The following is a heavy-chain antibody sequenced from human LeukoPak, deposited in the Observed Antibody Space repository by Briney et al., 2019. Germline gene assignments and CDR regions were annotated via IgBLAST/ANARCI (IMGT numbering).Heavy chain of an antibody. Sequence: GASVKVSCKASGGTFSSYAISWVRQAPGQGLEWMGGIIPIFGTANYAQKFQGRVTITADESTSTAYMELSSLRSEDTAVYYCARDFLDCGSTSCYRPKTDYYYGMDVWGQGTTVTVSS. J-gene: IGHJ6*02. CDR3: ARDFLDCGSTSCYRPKTDYYYGMDV. CDR2: IIPIFGTA. D-gene: IGHD2-2*02. V-gene: IGHV1-69*13. CDR1: GGTFSSYA.